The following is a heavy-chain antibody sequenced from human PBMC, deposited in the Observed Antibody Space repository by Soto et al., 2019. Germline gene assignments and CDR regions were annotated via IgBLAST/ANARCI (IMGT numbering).Heavy chain of an antibody. Sequence: PSETLSLTCAVYGGSFSGYYWSWIRQPPGKGLEWIGEINHSGSTNYNPSLKSRVTISVDTSKNQFSLKLSSVTAADTAVYYCARGPIAVAVNWFDPWGQGTLVTVS. V-gene: IGHV4-34*01. CDR2: INHSGST. D-gene: IGHD6-19*01. J-gene: IGHJ5*02. CDR1: GGSFSGYY. CDR3: ARGPIAVAVNWFDP.